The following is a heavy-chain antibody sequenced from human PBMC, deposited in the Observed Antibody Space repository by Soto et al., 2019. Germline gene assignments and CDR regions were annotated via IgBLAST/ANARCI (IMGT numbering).Heavy chain of an antibody. Sequence: PSETLSLTCAVSGYSISSGYYWGWIRQPPGKGLEWIGSIYHSGSTYYNPSLKSRVTISVDTSKNQFSLKLSSVTAADTAVYYCARATDTLDGYLSWFDHWGQGTLVTVSS. J-gene: IGHJ5*02. CDR1: GYSISSGYY. CDR2: IYHSGST. V-gene: IGHV4-38-2*01. D-gene: IGHD2-21*01. CDR3: ARATDTLDGYLSWFDH.